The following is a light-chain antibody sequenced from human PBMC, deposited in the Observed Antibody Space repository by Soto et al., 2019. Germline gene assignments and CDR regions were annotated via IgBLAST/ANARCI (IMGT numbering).Light chain of an antibody. CDR1: QGIRNY. CDR3: QQYNSYPRS. J-gene: IGKJ1*01. Sequence: DIQMTQSPSSLSASVGDRVTITCRASQGIRNYLAWFQQKPGKAPKSLIYATFTFQSGVPSKFRGSESCTDFTPTITGPQPEDFANYDDQQYNSYPRSVGKWTKVVIK. CDR2: ATF. V-gene: IGKV1-16*02.